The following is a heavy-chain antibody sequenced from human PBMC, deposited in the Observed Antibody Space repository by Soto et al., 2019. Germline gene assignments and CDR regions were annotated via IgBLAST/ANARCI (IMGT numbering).Heavy chain of an antibody. V-gene: IGHV5-51*01. CDR2: IYPGDSDT. J-gene: IGHJ3*02. CDR3: ARRRYYDSSNEAFDI. CDR1: GYSFTSYF. D-gene: IGHD3-22*01. Sequence: GESLKISCKGSGYSFTSYFIGWVRQMPGKGLEWMGIIYPGDSDTRYSPAFQGQVTMSADKSISTAHLQWSSLKASDTAMYYCARRRYYDSSNEAFDIWGQGTMVTVSS.